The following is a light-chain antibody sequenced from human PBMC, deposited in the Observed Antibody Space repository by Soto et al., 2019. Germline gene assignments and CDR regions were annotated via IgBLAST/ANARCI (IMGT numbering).Light chain of an antibody. CDR1: QSVFSS. V-gene: IGKV3-15*01. CDR3: QQRSNWIT. Sequence: EIVLTQSPATLSVSPGERATLSCRASQSVFSSLAWFQQKPGQAPRLLIYGAATRATGIPARFSGSGSGTEFTLTISSLQSEDFAIYYCQQRSNWITFGGGTKVEIK. CDR2: GAA. J-gene: IGKJ4*01.